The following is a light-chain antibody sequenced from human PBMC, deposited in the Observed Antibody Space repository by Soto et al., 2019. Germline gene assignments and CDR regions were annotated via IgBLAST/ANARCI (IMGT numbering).Light chain of an antibody. CDR2: GVS. CDR1: SSDVGGYNY. V-gene: IGLV2-14*01. Sequence: QSVLTQPASVSGSPGQSITISCTGTSSDVGGYNYVSWYQQHPGKAPKLMIYGVSNRPSGVSNRFSGSKSGNTASLTISGLQAEDEADYYCTSYTRSSTRVFGGGTKLTVL. J-gene: IGLJ3*02. CDR3: TSYTRSSTRV.